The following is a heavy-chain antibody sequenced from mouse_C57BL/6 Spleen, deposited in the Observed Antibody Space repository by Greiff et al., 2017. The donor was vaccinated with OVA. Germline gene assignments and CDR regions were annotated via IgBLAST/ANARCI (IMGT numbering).Heavy chain of an antibody. V-gene: IGHV1-64*01. CDR2: IHPNSGST. CDR1: GYTFTSYW. CDR3: ARRRDSQAMDY. J-gene: IGHJ4*01. Sequence: QVQLQQPGAELVKPGASVKLSCKAPGYTFTSYWMHWVKQRPGQGLEWIGMIHPNSGSTNYNEKFKSKATLTVDKSSSTAYMQLSSLTSEDSAVYYCARRRDSQAMDYWGQGTSVTVSS.